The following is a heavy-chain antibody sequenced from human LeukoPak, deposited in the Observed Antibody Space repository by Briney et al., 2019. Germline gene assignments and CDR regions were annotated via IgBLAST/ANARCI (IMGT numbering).Heavy chain of an antibody. CDR1: GFTFSRAW. Sequence: GGSLRLSCAASGFTFSRAWMIWVRQAPGKGLEGVGRIKTKTGGGTTQDSAPVKGRFTSSRDDSKKTLYMRMNSLKSEDTAVYYCIPAPEYWAKDGEFDYWGQGTLVTVSS. CDR3: IPAPEYWAKDGEFDY. J-gene: IGHJ4*02. D-gene: IGHD2-21*01. V-gene: IGHV3-15*01. CDR2: IKTKTGGGTT.